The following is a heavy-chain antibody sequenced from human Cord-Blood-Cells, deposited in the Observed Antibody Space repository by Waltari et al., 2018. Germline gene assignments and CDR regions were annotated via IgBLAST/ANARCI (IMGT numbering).Heavy chain of an antibody. V-gene: IGHV1-24*01. J-gene: IGHJ3*02. D-gene: IGHD1-26*01. CDR2: FDPEDGET. CDR3: ATGSIVGATIAFDI. CDR1: VYNLTELS. Sequence: QVQMVQSGAEVKKPGTSVKFSCTVSVYNLTELSMPLGVYAPGKGLEWMGGFDPEDGETIYAQKFQGRVTMTEDTSTDTAYMELSSLRSEDTAVYYCATGSIVGATIAFDIWGQGTMVTVSS.